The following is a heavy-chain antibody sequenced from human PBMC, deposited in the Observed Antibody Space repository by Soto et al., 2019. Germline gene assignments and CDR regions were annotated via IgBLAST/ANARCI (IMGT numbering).Heavy chain of an antibody. CDR1: GGSIMSDY. V-gene: IGHV4-59*01. D-gene: IGHD3-22*01. Sequence: QVQLQEAGPGLVKPSETLSLTCTVSGGSIMSDYWGWMRQPPGKGLEWIGDIYYSGSTNHNPSLKSRVTIAITSKNKFSLNLTSVTAADTAVYYCARSLFDDGGGHSVDCGRGTLVTVSS. CDR3: ARSLFDDGGGHSVD. J-gene: IGHJ4*02. CDR2: IYYSGST.